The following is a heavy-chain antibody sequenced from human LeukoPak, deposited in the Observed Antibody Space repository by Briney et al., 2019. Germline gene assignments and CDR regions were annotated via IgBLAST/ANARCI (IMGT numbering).Heavy chain of an antibody. CDR1: GGSISSYY. V-gene: IGHV4-59*01. CDR2: IYYSGST. Sequence: PLETLSLTCTVSGGSISSYYWSWIRQPPGKGLEWIWYIYYSGSTNYNPSLKSRVTISVDTSKNQFSLKLSSVTAADTAVYYCARRRFLEWLSHDAFDIWGQGTMVTVSS. J-gene: IGHJ3*02. CDR3: ARRRFLEWLSHDAFDI. D-gene: IGHD3-3*01.